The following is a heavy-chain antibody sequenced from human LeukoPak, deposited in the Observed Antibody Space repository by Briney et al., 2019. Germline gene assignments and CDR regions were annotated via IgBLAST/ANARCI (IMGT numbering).Heavy chain of an antibody. CDR2: INGDGSST. Sequence: GGSLRLSCAASGFTFSSYWMHWVRQAPGKGLVWVSRINGDGSSTSYADSVKGRFTISRDNAKNTLYLQMNSLRAEDTAVYYCARVVAAAGPHDYWGQGTLATVSS. J-gene: IGHJ4*02. CDR3: ARVVAAAGPHDY. CDR1: GFTFSSYW. V-gene: IGHV3-74*01. D-gene: IGHD6-13*01.